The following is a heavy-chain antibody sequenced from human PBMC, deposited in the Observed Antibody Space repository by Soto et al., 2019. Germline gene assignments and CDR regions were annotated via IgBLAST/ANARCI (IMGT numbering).Heavy chain of an antibody. CDR1: GGSISSSNW. V-gene: IGHV4-4*02. D-gene: IGHD1-7*01. CDR2: IYHSGST. Sequence: SETLSLTCAVSGGSISSSNWWSWVRQPPGKGLEWIGEIYHSGSTNYNPSLKSRVTISVDKSKNQFSLKLSSVTAADTAVYYCAREKVRTGTTFSPGSAYNWFDPWGQGTLVTVSS. J-gene: IGHJ5*02. CDR3: AREKVRTGTTFSPGSAYNWFDP.